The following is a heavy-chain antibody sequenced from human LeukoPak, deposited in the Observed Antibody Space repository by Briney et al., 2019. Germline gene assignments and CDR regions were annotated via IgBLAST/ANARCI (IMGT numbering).Heavy chain of an antibody. D-gene: IGHD6-19*01. V-gene: IGHV3-66*01. CDR2: IYSGGST. J-gene: IGHJ5*02. CDR1: EFSVGSNY. Sequence: GGSLRLSCAASEFSVGSNYMTWVRQAPGKGQEWVSLIYSGGSTYYADSVKGRFTISRDNSKNTLYLQMNSLRAEDTAVYYCARDRSSSGWYSWFDPWGQGTLVTVSS. CDR3: ARDRSSSGWYSWFDP.